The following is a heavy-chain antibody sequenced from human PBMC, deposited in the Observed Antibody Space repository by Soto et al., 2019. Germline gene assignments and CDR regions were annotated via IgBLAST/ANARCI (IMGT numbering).Heavy chain of an antibody. CDR2: ISYDGSNK. Sequence: PGGSLRLSCAASGFTFSSYGMHWVRQAPGKGLELVAVISYDGSNKYYADSVKGRFTISRDNSKNTLYLQMNSLRAEDTAVYYCAKNIHGVDWLLNYYYYGMDVWGQGTTVTVSS. CDR3: AKNIHGVDWLLNYYYYGMDV. V-gene: IGHV3-30*18. CDR1: GFTFSSYG. D-gene: IGHD3-9*01. J-gene: IGHJ6*02.